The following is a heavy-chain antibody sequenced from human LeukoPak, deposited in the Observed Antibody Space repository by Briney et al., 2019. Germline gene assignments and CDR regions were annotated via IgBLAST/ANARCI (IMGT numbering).Heavy chain of an antibody. CDR3: ARGFDGYYGFDL. CDR2: INQDGVEK. V-gene: IGHV3-7*05. Sequence: PGGSLRLSCAASGFNFTTYWMSWVRQAPGKGLEWVANINQDGVEKYYVASVRGRLTISRDNAKNSMYVQMNSLRAEDTAVYYCARGFDGYYGFDLWGQGTMVTVSS. D-gene: IGHD5-24*01. J-gene: IGHJ3*01. CDR1: GFNFTTYW.